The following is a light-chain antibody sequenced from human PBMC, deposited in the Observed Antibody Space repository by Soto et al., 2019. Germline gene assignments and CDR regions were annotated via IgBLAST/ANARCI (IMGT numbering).Light chain of an antibody. CDR1: SSDVGAYNY. Sequence: QSALTQPASVSGSPGQSITISCTGTSSDVGAYNYVSWYQQHPGKAPKLMIYEVSNRPSGVSNRFSGSKSGNTASLTISGLQAEDEADYYCSSYKSSNTLYVFGTGTKVTVL. CDR2: EVS. V-gene: IGLV2-14*01. CDR3: SSYKSSNTLYV. J-gene: IGLJ1*01.